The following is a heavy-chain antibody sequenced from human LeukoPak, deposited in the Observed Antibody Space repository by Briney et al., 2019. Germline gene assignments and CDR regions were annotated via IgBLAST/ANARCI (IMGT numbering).Heavy chain of an antibody. CDR2: IYYSGST. CDR3: ARYSSSWSVIDY. Sequence: PSETLSLTCTVSGGSISSYYWSWIRQPPGKGLEWIGHIYYSGSTNYNPSLKSRVTISVDTSKNQFSLKLSSVTAADTAVYYCARYSSSWSVIDYWGQGTLVTVSS. CDR1: GGSISSYY. J-gene: IGHJ4*02. V-gene: IGHV4-59*01. D-gene: IGHD6-13*01.